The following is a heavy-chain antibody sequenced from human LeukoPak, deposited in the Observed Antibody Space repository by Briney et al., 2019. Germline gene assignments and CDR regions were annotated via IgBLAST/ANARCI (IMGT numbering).Heavy chain of an antibody. CDR3: ARDRVGATDYFDY. CDR2: IWYDGSNK. D-gene: IGHD1-26*01. CDR1: GFTFSSYG. Sequence: GGSLRLSCAASGFTFSSYGMHWVRQAPGKGLEWVAVIWYDGSNKYYADSVKGRFTISRDNSKNTLYLQMNSLRAEDTAVYYCARDRVGATDYFDYWGQGTLVTVSS. J-gene: IGHJ4*02. V-gene: IGHV3-33*01.